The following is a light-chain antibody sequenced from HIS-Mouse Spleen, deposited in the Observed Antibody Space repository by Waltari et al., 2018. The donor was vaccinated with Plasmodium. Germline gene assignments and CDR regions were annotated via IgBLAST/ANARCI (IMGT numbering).Light chain of an antibody. V-gene: IGKV1-33*01. Sequence: DIRMTQSPSSLSASVGARVTITCQASQDISNYLNWYQQKPGKAPKLLIYDASNLETGAPSRFSGSGSGTDFTFTISSLQPEDIATYYCQQYDNLPLTFGGGTKVEIK. J-gene: IGKJ4*01. CDR3: QQYDNLPLT. CDR2: DAS. CDR1: QDISNY.